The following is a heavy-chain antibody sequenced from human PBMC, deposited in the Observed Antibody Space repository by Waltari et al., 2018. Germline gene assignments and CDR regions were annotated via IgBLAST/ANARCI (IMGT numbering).Heavy chain of an antibody. J-gene: IGHJ4*02. CDR1: GGSISSYY. V-gene: IGHV4-59*01. CDR3: ARWLQEGHFDY. CDR2: IYYRGST. Sequence: QVQLQESGPGLVKPSETLSLTCTVSGGSISSYYWSWIRQPPGKGLEWIGYIYYRGSTNYNPSLKSRVTISVDTSKNQFSLKLSSVTAADTAVYYCARWLQEGHFDYWGQGTLVTVSS. D-gene: IGHD5-12*01.